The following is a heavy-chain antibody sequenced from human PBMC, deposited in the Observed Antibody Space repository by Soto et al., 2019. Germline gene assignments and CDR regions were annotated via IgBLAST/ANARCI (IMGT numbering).Heavy chain of an antibody. J-gene: IGHJ6*02. Sequence: QPGGSLRLSCAASGFTFSSYGMHWVRQAPGKGLEWVAVIWYDGSNKYYADSVKGRFTISRDNSKNTLYLQMNSLRAEDTAVYYCARDWYYGSGNPPEAGDLPYYYGMDVWGQGTTVTVSS. D-gene: IGHD3-10*01. V-gene: IGHV3-33*01. CDR3: ARDWYYGSGNPPEAGDLPYYYGMDV. CDR1: GFTFSSYG. CDR2: IWYDGSNK.